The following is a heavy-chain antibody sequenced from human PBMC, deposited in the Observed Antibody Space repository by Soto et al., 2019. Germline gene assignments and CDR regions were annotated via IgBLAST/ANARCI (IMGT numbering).Heavy chain of an antibody. CDR2: IDPSDSYT. Sequence: GESLKISCKGSGYSFTSYWISWVRQMPGKGLEWMGRIDPSDSYTNYSPSFQGHVTISADKSISTAYLQWSSLKASDTAMYYCASLRDYGGNYYYGMDVWGQGTTVTVSS. V-gene: IGHV5-10-1*01. CDR3: ASLRDYGGNYYYGMDV. D-gene: IGHD4-17*01. J-gene: IGHJ6*02. CDR1: GYSFTSYW.